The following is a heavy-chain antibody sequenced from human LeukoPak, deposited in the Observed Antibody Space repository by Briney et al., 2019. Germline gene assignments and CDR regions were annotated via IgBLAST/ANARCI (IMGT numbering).Heavy chain of an antibody. CDR1: GGSFSGYY. J-gene: IGHJ4*02. CDR2: INHSGST. CDR3: ARGPRDPYFDY. V-gene: IGHV4-34*01. Sequence: PSETLSLTCAVYGGSFSGYYWSWIRQPPGKGLEWIGEINHSGSTNYNPSLKSRVTISVDTSKNQFSLRLSSVTPADTAVYYCARGPRDPYFDYWGQGTLVTVSS.